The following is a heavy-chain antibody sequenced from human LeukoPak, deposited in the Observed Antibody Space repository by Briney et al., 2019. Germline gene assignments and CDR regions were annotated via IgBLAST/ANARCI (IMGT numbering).Heavy chain of an antibody. CDR3: AAKGAGTPPY. CDR2: ISGSGSST. D-gene: IGHD1-7*01. J-gene: IGHJ4*02. CDR1: GFTFSNYA. Sequence: GGSLRLSCAASGFTFSNYAMTWVRQAPGKGLEWVSGISGSGSSTYYADSVKGRFTLSRDYPKNTLYLQMNSLRAEDTAVYYCAAKGAGTPPYWGQGTLVTVSS. V-gene: IGHV3-23*01.